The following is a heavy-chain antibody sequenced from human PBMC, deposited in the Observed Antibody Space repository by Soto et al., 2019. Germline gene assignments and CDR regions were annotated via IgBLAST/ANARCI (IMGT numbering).Heavy chain of an antibody. CDR3: ARESAGSDY. Sequence: QVQLVESGGGVVQPGRSLRLSCAASGFTFSSYAMHWVRQAPGKGLEWVAVISYDGSNKYYADSVKGRFTISRDNSKNTRYLQMNSLRAEDTAVYYCARESAGSDYWGQGTLVTVSS. CDR2: ISYDGSNK. V-gene: IGHV3-30-3*01. CDR1: GFTFSSYA. J-gene: IGHJ4*02. D-gene: IGHD3-10*01.